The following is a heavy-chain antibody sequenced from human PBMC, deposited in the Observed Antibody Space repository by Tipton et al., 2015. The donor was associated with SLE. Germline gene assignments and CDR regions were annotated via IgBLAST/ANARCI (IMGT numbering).Heavy chain of an antibody. D-gene: IGHD4-17*01. CDR3: ARGWMTTVTVGFDP. J-gene: IGHJ5*02. CDR2: IYYSGST. V-gene: IGHV4-61*08. Sequence: TLSLTCTVSGGSISSGDYYWSWIRQPPGKGLEWIGYIYYSGSTNYNPSLKSRVTISVDTSKNQFSLKLSSVTAADTAVYYCARGWMTTVTVGFDPWGQGTLVTVSS. CDR1: GGSISSGDYY.